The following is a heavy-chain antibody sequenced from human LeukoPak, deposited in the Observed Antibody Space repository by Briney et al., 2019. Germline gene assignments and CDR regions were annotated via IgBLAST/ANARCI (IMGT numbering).Heavy chain of an antibody. CDR1: DSSISNYY. D-gene: IGHD1-26*01. J-gene: IGHJ4*02. Sequence: PSETLSLTCTVSDSSISNYYWSWTRQPPGKGLEWMGYTYYRGSTNYNPSLKSRVTISIDTSKNQVSLKLSSVTAADTAVYYCASLGGTYDYWGQGTLITVSS. CDR3: ASLGGTYDY. V-gene: IGHV4-59*08. CDR2: TYYRGST.